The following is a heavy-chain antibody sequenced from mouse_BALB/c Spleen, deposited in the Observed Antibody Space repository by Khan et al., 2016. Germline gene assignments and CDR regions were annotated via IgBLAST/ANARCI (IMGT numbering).Heavy chain of an antibody. Sequence: EVELVESGGGLVQPGGSLKLSCATSGFTFSDYYMYWVRQTPEKRLEWVAYISNGGDNTYYPDTVKGRFTISRDNAKNILYLQMSRLKSEDTAMYYCARSLRSSGSRWYFDVWGAGTTVTVSS. V-gene: IGHV5-12*02. CDR1: GFTFSDYY. D-gene: IGHD1-1*01. CDR2: ISNGGDNT. CDR3: ARSLRSSGSRWYFDV. J-gene: IGHJ1*01.